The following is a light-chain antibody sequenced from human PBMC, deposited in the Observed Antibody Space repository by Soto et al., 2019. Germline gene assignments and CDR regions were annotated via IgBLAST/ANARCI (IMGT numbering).Light chain of an antibody. CDR1: QSVSSSY. CDR2: GAS. V-gene: IGKV3-20*01. Sequence: EIVLTQSPGTLSLSPEERATLSCRASQSVSSSYLAWYQQKPGQAPRLLIYGASSRATGIPDRFSGSGSGTDFTLTISRLEPEDLAVYYCQQYGSSPPYTFGQGTKLEIK. CDR3: QQYGSSPPYT. J-gene: IGKJ2*01.